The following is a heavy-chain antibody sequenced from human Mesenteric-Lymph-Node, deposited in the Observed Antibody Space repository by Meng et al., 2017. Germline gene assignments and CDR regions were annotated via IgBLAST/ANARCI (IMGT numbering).Heavy chain of an antibody. J-gene: IGHJ4*02. CDR3: TTVSSSSLGY. Sequence: VQLVQSGAEVKTPGASVKVSCKASGYTFTDYFVHWVRQAPGQGLEWMGRINPNSGGTNYAQKFQGRVTMTRDTSISTAYMELSRLRSDDTAVYYCTTVSSSSLGYWGQGTLVTVSS. D-gene: IGHD6-6*01. CDR1: GYTFTDYF. CDR2: INPNSGGT. V-gene: IGHV1-2*06.